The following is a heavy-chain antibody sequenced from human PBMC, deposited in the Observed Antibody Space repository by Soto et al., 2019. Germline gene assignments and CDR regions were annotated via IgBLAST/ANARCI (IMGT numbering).Heavy chain of an antibody. J-gene: IGHJ5*02. CDR1: GYAITSDG. CDR2: INAANGDT. CDR3: VRRHVSATGIDWFDP. Sequence: GASVKVSWKSSGYAITSDGMHWVRQAPGQRLEWMGWINAANGDTKYSPKFQGRVTITRDTSASTAYMELSSLRSEDTAVYYCVRRHVSATGIDWFDPWGQGTLVTVSS. V-gene: IGHV1-3*01. D-gene: IGHD6-13*01.